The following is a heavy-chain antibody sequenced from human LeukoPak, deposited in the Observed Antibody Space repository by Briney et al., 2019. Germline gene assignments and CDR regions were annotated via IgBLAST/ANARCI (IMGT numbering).Heavy chain of an antibody. CDR1: GFTFSSYS. CDR2: ISSSSSYI. V-gene: IGHV3-21*01. D-gene: IGHD6-13*01. Sequence: PGGSLRLSCAASGFTFSSYSMNWVRQAPGKGLEWVSSISSSSSYIYHADSVKGRFTISRDNAKNSLYLQMNSLRAEDTAVYYCARDLTIAAAGYDYWGQGTLVTVSS. CDR3: ARDLTIAAAGYDY. J-gene: IGHJ4*02.